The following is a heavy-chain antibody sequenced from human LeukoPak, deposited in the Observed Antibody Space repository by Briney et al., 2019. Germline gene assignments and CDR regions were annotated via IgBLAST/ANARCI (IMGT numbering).Heavy chain of an antibody. J-gene: IGHJ4*02. Sequence: GGSLRLSCAASGFTFSSYSMNWVRQAPGKGLEWVSYISSSSSTIYYADSVKGRFTISRDNSKNTLYLQMNSLRAEDTAVYYCASEYTYYYDSSGYPTWGDYWGQGTLVTVSS. V-gene: IGHV3-48*01. CDR2: ISSSSSTI. CDR1: GFTFSSYS. CDR3: ASEYTYYYDSSGYPTWGDY. D-gene: IGHD3-22*01.